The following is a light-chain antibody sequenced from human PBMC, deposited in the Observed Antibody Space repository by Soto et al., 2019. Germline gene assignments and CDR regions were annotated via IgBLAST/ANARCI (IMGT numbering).Light chain of an antibody. CDR2: DAS. V-gene: IGKV3-11*01. Sequence: EIVLTQSPATLSLSPGERATLSCRASQSVSSYLARYQQKPGQAPRLLIYDASNRATGIPARLSGSGSGTDFALTISSLEPEDFAVYYCQQRSNWPWTFGQGTKVDIK. J-gene: IGKJ1*01. CDR1: QSVSSY. CDR3: QQRSNWPWT.